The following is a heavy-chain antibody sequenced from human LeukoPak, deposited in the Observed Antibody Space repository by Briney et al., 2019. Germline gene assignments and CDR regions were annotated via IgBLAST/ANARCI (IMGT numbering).Heavy chain of an antibody. CDR1: GFTFSSYG. V-gene: IGHV3-21*01. D-gene: IGHD3-9*01. CDR3: ARADILTGSGDYYYMDV. J-gene: IGHJ6*03. Sequence: GGSLRLSCAASGFTFSSYGMHWVRQAPGKGLEWVSSISSSSSYIYYADSVKGRFTISRDNAKNSLYLQMNSLRAEDTAVYYCARADILTGSGDYYYMDVWGKGTTVTISS. CDR2: ISSSSSYI.